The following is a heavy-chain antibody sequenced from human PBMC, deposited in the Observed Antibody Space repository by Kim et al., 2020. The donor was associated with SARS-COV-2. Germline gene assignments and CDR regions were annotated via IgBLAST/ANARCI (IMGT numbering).Heavy chain of an antibody. D-gene: IGHD6-19*01. CDR3: VRGSGWLSRY. V-gene: IGHV3-43*02. CDR2: LSAYGETI. Sequence: GGSLRLSCAGSGFTFDHSAMHWVRQAPGKGLEWVSLLSAYGETINYADSVKGRFTISIDNSRNSVYLQMNSLRTEDTALYYCVRGSGWLSRYWGQGTLVTVSS. J-gene: IGHJ4*02. CDR1: GFTFDHSA.